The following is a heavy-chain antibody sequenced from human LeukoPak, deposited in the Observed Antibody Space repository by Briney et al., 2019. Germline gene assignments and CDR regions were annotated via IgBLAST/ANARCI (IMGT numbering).Heavy chain of an antibody. CDR1: GITFSYAW. J-gene: IGHJ5*02. V-gene: IGHV3-15*01. D-gene: IGHD3-10*01. CDR3: TTDRGAMTS. Sequence: GGSLRLSCAASGITFSYAWMSGVRQSPGMGLEWVGRIKSNSDGGTADYAAPVKGRFTISRDDSKNTLYLQMNSLKTEDTAVYYCTTDRGAMTSWGQGTLVTVSS. CDR2: IKSNSDGGTA.